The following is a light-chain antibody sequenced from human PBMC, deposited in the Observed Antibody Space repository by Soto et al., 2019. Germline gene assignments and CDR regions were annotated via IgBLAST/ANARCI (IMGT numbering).Light chain of an antibody. J-gene: IGLJ3*02. CDR1: RSNIGNNY. CDR2: ENN. V-gene: IGLV1-51*02. CDR3: GTWDSSLSAKV. Sequence: QSVLTQPPSVSAAPGPKVTISCSGSRSNIGNNYVSWYQQLPGTAPKLLIYENNKRPSGIPDRFSGSKSGTSATLGITGLQTGDEADYYCGTWDSSLSAKVFGGGTKVTVL.